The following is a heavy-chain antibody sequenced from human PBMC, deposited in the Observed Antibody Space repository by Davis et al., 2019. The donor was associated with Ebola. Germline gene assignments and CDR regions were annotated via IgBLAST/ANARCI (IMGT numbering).Heavy chain of an antibody. D-gene: IGHD4-17*01. V-gene: IGHV3-48*01. J-gene: IGHJ4*02. CDR2: ISGGSETI. CDR1: GDSITRSI. CDR3: TKDFDYVNGY. Sequence: GGSLRLSCAVSGDSITRSIQWTWVRQAPGKGLEWVSYISGGSETIHYADSVKGRFTISRDNAKNTLYLQMNSLRVEDTAVYYCTKDFDYVNGYWGQGALVTVSS.